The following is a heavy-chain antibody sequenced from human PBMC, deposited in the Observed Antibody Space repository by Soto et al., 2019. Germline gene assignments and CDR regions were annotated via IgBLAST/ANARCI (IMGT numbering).Heavy chain of an antibody. CDR3: ARDWGEISGGYCSGGSCYHYYYGMDV. Sequence: GASVKVSCKASGYTFTSYYMHWVRQAPGQGLEWMGIINPSGGSTSYAQKFQGRVTMTRDTSTSTVYMELSSLRSEDTAVYYCARDWGEISGGYCSGGSCYHYYYGMDVWGQGTTVTVSS. V-gene: IGHV1-46*03. J-gene: IGHJ6*02. D-gene: IGHD2-15*01. CDR1: GYTFTSYY. CDR2: INPSGGST.